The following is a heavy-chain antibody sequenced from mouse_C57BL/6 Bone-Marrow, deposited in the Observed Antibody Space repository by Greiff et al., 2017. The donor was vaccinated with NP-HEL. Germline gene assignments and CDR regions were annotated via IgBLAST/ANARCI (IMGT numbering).Heavy chain of an antibody. CDR1: GYTFTSYW. V-gene: IGHV1-64*01. D-gene: IGHD1-1*01. CDR2: IHPNSGST. J-gene: IGHJ2*01. CDR3: AREAGYYYGSSYFDY. Sequence: QVQLQQPGAELVKPGASVKLSCKASGYTFTSYWMHWVKQRPGQGLEWIGMIHPNSGSTNYNEKFKRKATLTVDKSSSTAYMQLSSLTSEDSAVYYCAREAGYYYGSSYFDYWGQGTTLTVSS.